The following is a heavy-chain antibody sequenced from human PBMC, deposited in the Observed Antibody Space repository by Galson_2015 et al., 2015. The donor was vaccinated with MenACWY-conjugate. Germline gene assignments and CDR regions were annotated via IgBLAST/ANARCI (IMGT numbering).Heavy chain of an antibody. CDR3: VVAAAGDFDY. D-gene: IGHD6-13*01. J-gene: IGHJ4*02. V-gene: IGHV4-39*01. Sequence: ETLSLTCTVSGGSITGSNYWWVWIRQPPGEGLEWIASVFKSGISNYNPSLKSRVTISIDESKNQFSLKLNSVTAADTAVYYCVVAAAGDFDYWGQGTLVSVSS. CDR2: VFKSGIS. CDR1: GGSITGSNYW.